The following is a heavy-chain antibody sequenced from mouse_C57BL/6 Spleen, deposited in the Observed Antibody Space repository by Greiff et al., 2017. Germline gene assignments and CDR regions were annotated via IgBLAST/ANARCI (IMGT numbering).Heavy chain of an antibody. CDR2: ISHSGST. D-gene: IGHD1-1*01. J-gene: IGHJ1*03. CDR3: ARITTVVEGYFDV. CDR1: GYSITSDY. V-gene: IGHV3-8*01. Sequence: EVQLQQSGPGLAKPSQTLSLTCSVTGYSITSDYWNWIRKFPGHKLEYMGYISHSGSTYYNPSLKSRISITRDTSKNQYYLQLNSVSTEDTATYDGARITTVVEGYFDVWGTGTTVTVSS.